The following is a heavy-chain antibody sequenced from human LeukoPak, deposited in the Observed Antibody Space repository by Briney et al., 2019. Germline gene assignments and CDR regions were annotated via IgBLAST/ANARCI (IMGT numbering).Heavy chain of an antibody. J-gene: IGHJ5*02. D-gene: IGHD3-9*01. CDR3: ARGAGILTGYSPPRWFDP. Sequence: PSETLSLTCTVSGGSISSYYWSWIRQPAGKGLEWIGRIYTRGSTNYNPSLKSRVTMSVDTSKNQFSLKLSSVTAADTAVYYCARGAGILTGYSPPRWFDPWGQGTLVTVSS. CDR1: GGSISSYY. V-gene: IGHV4-4*07. CDR2: IYTRGST.